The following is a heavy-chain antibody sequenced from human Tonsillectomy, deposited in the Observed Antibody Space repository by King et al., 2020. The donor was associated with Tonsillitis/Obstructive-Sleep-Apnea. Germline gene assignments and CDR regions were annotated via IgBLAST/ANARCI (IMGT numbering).Heavy chain of an antibody. CDR3: ARSHSKIGVVIEWFDP. V-gene: IGHV3-7*04. J-gene: IGHJ5*02. D-gene: IGHD3-3*01. Sequence: VQLVESGGGLVQPGGSLRLSCAASGFTFSIYWMSWVRQAPGKGLEWVANIKRDESHKDYVVSVKGRFTISRDNAKNSLYLQMNSLRAGDTAVYYCARSHSKIGVVIEWFDPWGQGTLVTVSS. CDR1: GFTFSIYW. CDR2: IKRDESHK.